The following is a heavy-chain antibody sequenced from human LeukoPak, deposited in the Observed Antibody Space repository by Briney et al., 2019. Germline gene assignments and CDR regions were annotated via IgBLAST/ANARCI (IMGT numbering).Heavy chain of an antibody. CDR3: ARLRAYCGGDCSSDAFDI. CDR2: IYYSGST. CDR1: GGSISSYY. J-gene: IGHJ3*02. Sequence: PSETLSLTCTVSGGSISSYYWSWIRQPPGKGLEWIGCIYYSGSTNYNPSLKSRVTISVDTSKNQFSLKLSSVTAADTAVYYCARLRAYCGGDCSSDAFDIWGQGTMVTVSS. D-gene: IGHD2-21*02. V-gene: IGHV4-59*08.